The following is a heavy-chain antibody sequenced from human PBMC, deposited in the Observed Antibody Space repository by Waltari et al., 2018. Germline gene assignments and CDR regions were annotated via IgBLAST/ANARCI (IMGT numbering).Heavy chain of an antibody. CDR3: ARWQYGDYYFDY. J-gene: IGHJ4*02. CDR2: VSSSRSYI. Sequence: EVQLVESGGGLVKPGGSLRLSCAASGFTFSSYSMNWVRQAPGKGLEWGSSVSSSRSYIYYADEVKGRFTISRDNAKNSLYLQMNSLRAEDTAVYYCARWQYGDYYFDYWGQGTLVTVSS. V-gene: IGHV3-21*01. CDR1: GFTFSSYS. D-gene: IGHD4-17*01.